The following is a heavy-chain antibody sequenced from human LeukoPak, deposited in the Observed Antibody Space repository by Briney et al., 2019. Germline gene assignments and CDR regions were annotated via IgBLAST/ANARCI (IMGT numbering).Heavy chain of an antibody. D-gene: IGHD5-18*01. CDR1: GGSISSYY. Sequence: SETLFLTCTVSGGSISSYYWSWIRQPPGKGLEWIGYIYYSGSTNYNPSLKSRVTISVDTSKNQFSLKLSSVTAADTAVYYCARVPYSYGSTPDYWGQGTLVTVSS. CDR2: IYYSGST. J-gene: IGHJ4*02. CDR3: ARVPYSYGSTPDY. V-gene: IGHV4-59*01.